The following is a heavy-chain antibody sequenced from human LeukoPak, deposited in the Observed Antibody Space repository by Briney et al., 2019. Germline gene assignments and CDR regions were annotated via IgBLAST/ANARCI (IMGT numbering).Heavy chain of an antibody. J-gene: IGHJ4*02. Sequence: GGSLRLSCAATGFRFSSYDMHWVRQAPGKGLEWVAAISAEGDIQIYLDSVMGRFTISRDDSKSTLYLQMNSLRIEDTGFYYCTRDMIRGVPDYIDYWGQGTLVTVSS. V-gene: IGHV3-30-3*01. CDR2: ISAEGDIQ. CDR1: GFRFSSYD. CDR3: TRDMIRGVPDYIDY. D-gene: IGHD3-10*01.